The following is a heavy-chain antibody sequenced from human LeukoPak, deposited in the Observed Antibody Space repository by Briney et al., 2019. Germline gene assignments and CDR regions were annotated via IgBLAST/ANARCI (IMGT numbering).Heavy chain of an antibody. V-gene: IGHV4-59*08. Sequence: SETLSLTCTVSGGSISGYYWTWIRQSPGKGLEWLGYIYYSGSTNYNPSLKSRVTMSVDTSKNQFSLKLSSVTAAGTAVYYCARHYIASGGGDAFDIWGQGTMVTVSS. J-gene: IGHJ3*02. D-gene: IGHD6-13*01. CDR2: IYYSGST. CDR1: GGSISGYY. CDR3: ARHYIASGGGDAFDI.